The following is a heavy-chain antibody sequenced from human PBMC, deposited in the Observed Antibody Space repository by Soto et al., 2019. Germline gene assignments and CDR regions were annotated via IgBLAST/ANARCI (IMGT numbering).Heavy chain of an antibody. CDR3: ARERREEIHDGYDIDY. CDR2: IYTSGST. J-gene: IGHJ4*02. Sequence: SETLSLTCTVSGGSISNYYWSWIRQPAGKGLEWIGRIYTSGSTGYNPSLKSRVTIWIDTSKNQFSLKVTSMTAADTAVYYCARERREEIHDGYDIDYWGQGTLVTVSS. CDR1: GGSISNYY. V-gene: IGHV4-4*07. D-gene: IGHD5-12*01.